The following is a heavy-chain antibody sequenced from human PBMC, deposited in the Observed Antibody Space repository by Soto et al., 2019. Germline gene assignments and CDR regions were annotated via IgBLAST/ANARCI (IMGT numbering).Heavy chain of an antibody. V-gene: IGHV4-4*02. J-gene: IGHJ4*02. CDR2: IYHSGST. CDR3: ARAPRGPLGSRGSDY. D-gene: IGHD7-27*01. CDR1: GGSISSSNW. Sequence: QVQLQESGPGLVKPSGTLSLTCAVSGGSISSSNWWRWVRQPPGKGLEWIGEIYHSGSTNYNPSLKGRITMSVDKSKNQFSLKLSSVTAADTAVYYCARAPRGPLGSRGSDYWGQGTLVTVSS.